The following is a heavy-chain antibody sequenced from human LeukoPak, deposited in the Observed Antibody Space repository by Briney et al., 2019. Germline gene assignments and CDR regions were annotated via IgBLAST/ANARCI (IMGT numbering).Heavy chain of an antibody. Sequence: GRSLRLSCAASGFTFGSYAMHWVRQAPGKGLEWVAVISYDGSTKNYADSVKGRFTISRDNSKTTLYLQMISLRAEDAAVYYCARDSRSAPDAFDIWGQGTMVTVSS. CDR3: ARDSRSAPDAFDI. CDR1: GFTFGSYA. D-gene: IGHD6-19*01. J-gene: IGHJ3*02. CDR2: ISYDGSTK. V-gene: IGHV3-30*04.